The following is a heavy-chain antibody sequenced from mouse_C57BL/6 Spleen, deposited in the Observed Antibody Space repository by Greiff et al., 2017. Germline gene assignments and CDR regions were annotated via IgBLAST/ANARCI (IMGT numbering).Heavy chain of an antibody. CDR3: ARIRITTVVVPFDY. D-gene: IGHD1-1*01. Sequence: EVQLQQSGPELVKPGASVKMSCKASGYTFTDYNMHWVKQSHGKSLEWIGYINPNNGGTSYNQKFKGKATLTVNKSSSTAYMELRSLTSEDSAVYYWARIRITTVVVPFDYWGQGTTLTVSS. J-gene: IGHJ2*01. CDR2: INPNNGGT. CDR1: GYTFTDYN. V-gene: IGHV1-22*01.